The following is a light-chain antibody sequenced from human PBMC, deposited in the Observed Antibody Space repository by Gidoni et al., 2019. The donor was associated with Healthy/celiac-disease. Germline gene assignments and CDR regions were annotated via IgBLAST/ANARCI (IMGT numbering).Light chain of an antibody. J-gene: IGKJ1*01. V-gene: IGKV1-5*03. CDR1: QSISSW. CDR2: KAS. Sequence: DIQTTQSPSTLSASVGDRVTITCRDSQSISSWLAWYQQKPGKAPKLLIYKASSLESGVPSRFSGSGSGTEFTLTISSLQPDDFATYYCQQYNSYPVTFGQGIKVEIK. CDR3: QQYNSYPVT.